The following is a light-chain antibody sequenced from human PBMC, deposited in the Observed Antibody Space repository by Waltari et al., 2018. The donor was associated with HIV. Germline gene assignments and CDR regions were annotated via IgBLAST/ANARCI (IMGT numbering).Light chain of an antibody. Sequence: SYELTQPPSVSVSPGQTARITCSGDALPKQYAYWYQQKPGQAPVLVISKDNERPSGIPERFSGASSGTTVTLTISGVQTEDEADYYCQSADSSGTYPDVFGTGTKVTVL. CDR1: ALPKQY. J-gene: IGLJ1*01. CDR2: KDN. V-gene: IGLV3-25*03. CDR3: QSADSSGTYPDV.